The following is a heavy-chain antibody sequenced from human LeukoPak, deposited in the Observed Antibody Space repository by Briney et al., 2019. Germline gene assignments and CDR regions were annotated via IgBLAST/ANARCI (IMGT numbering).Heavy chain of an antibody. V-gene: IGHV3-23*01. Sequence: GGSLRLSCAASGFTFSSYAMSWVRQAPGKGLEWVSSISGSGDNTYYADSVKGRFTISRDNSKNTLFLQMNSLKADDTAVYYCAKGGGGVLASWGQGTLVSVSS. CDR2: ISGSGDNT. CDR3: AKGGGGVLAS. J-gene: IGHJ4*02. D-gene: IGHD3-16*01. CDR1: GFTFSSYA.